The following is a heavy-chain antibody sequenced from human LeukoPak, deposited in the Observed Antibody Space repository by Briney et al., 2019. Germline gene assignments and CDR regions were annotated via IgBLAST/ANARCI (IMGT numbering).Heavy chain of an antibody. J-gene: IGHJ4*02. CDR3: ARGYYYDSSWVLDY. CDR2: IYYSGST. CDR1: GGSISSSNW. V-gene: IGHV4-4*02. Sequence: PSGTLSLTCAVSGGSISSSNWWSWVWQPPGKGLEWIGYIYYSGSTNYNPSLKSRVTISVDTSKNQFSLKLSSVTAADTAVYYCARGYYYDSSWVLDYWGQGTLVTVSS. D-gene: IGHD3-22*01.